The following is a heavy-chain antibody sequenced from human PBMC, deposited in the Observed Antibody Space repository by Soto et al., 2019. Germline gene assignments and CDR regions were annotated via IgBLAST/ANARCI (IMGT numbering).Heavy chain of an antibody. CDR3: ARDSYNFDD. CDR1: GGSIRSYY. Sequence: SETLSLTCTVSGGSIRSYYWSWIRLPPGKGLEWIGYIYYSGSTDYNPSLKCRVTISVDTSKNQFSLKLRSVTAADTAVYYCARDSYNFDDWGQGILVTVSS. V-gene: IGHV4-59*01. D-gene: IGHD5-18*01. J-gene: IGHJ4*02. CDR2: IYYSGST.